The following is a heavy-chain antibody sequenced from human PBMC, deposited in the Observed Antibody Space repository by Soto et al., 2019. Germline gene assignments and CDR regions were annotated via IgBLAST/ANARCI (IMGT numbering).Heavy chain of an antibody. CDR1: GGSIYSDEFY. D-gene: IGHD4-17*01. CDR2: IYYIGRT. J-gene: IGHJ4*02. V-gene: IGHV4-30-4*08. CDR3: VRDRYGGFDY. Sequence: SETLSLTGTVSGGSIYSDEFYWTWVRQPPGKGLEWIGYIYYIGRTSYNPSLKSRLTISLDTSKNQFSLELTSVSAEDTAVYYCVRDRYGGFDYWGQGTPVTVSS.